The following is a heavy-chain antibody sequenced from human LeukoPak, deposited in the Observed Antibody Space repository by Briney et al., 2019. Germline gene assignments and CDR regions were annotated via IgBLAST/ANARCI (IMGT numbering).Heavy chain of an antibody. CDR2: IYHSGST. D-gene: IGHD3-22*01. V-gene: IGHV4-38-2*02. Sequence: SETLSLTCTVSGGSISSYYWGWIRQPPGKGLEWIGSIYHSGSTYYNPSLKSRVTISVDTSKNQFSLKLSSVTAADTAVYYCARDYYDSSGYYYLAFDIWGQGTMVTVSS. CDR3: ARDYYDSSGYYYLAFDI. J-gene: IGHJ3*02. CDR1: GGSISSYY.